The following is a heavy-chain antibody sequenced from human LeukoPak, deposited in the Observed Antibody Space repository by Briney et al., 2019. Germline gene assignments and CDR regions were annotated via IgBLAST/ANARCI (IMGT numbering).Heavy chain of an antibody. Sequence: SVKVSCKASGYTFTGYYMHWVRQAPGQGLEWMGWINPNSGDTNYAEKFQGRVTMTRDTSISTAYMDLRRLRSDDTAVYYCARDYSSSSGYFDYWGQGTLVTVSS. CDR2: INPNSGDT. D-gene: IGHD6-6*01. V-gene: IGHV1-2*02. CDR1: GYTFTGYY. CDR3: ARDYSSSSGYFDY. J-gene: IGHJ4*02.